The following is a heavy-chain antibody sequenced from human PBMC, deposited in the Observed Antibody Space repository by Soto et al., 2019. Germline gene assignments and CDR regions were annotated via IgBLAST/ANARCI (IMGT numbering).Heavy chain of an antibody. J-gene: IGHJ4*02. CDR2: ISGSGGST. Sequence: GGSLRLSCAASGFTFSSYAMSWVRQAPGKGLEWVSAISGSGGSTYYADSVKGRFTISRDNSKNTLYLQINSLRAEDTAVYYCANGIVGATDGYFDYWGQGTLVTVSS. V-gene: IGHV3-23*01. D-gene: IGHD1-26*01. CDR3: ANGIVGATDGYFDY. CDR1: GFTFSSYA.